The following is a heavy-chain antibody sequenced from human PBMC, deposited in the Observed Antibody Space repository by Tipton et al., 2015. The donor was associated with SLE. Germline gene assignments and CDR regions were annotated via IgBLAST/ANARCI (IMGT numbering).Heavy chain of an antibody. J-gene: IGHJ4*02. CDR1: GGSISPYY. D-gene: IGHD3-10*01. CDR2: IYSSGTT. CDR3: ARDCGGPFDY. V-gene: IGHV4-59*01. Sequence: TLSLTCTVSGGSISPYYWSWLRQPPGKGLEWIGYIYSSGTTNYNPSLKSRVTISIDTSKNQFSLKLSSVTAADTAIYYCARDCGGPFDYWGQGTLVTVSS.